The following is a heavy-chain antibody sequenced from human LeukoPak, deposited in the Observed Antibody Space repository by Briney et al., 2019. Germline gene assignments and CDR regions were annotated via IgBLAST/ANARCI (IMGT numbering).Heavy chain of an antibody. J-gene: IGHJ4*02. CDR3: ASIFPIFGVEPPFDY. V-gene: IGHV1-24*01. CDR1: GYTLTELS. CDR2: FDPEDGET. Sequence: ASVKFSCKVSGYTLTELSMHWVRQAPGKGLEWMGGFDPEDGETIYAQKFQGRVTMTEDTSTDTAYMELSSLRSEDTAVYYCASIFPIFGVEPPFDYWGQGTLVTVSS. D-gene: IGHD3-3*01.